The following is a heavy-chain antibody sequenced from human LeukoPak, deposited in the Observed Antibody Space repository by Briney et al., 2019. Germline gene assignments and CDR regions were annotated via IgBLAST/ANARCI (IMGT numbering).Heavy chain of an antibody. D-gene: IGHD2-2*02. J-gene: IGHJ3*02. V-gene: IGHV4-34*01. CDR2: INHSGST. CDR1: GGSFSGYY. CDR3: ARPYCSSTSCYRRYAFDI. Sequence: SETLSLTCAVYGGSFSGYYWSWIRQPPGKGLEWIGEINHSGSTNYNPSLKSRVTISVDTSKNQFSLKLSSVTAADTAVYYCARPYCSSTSCYRRYAFDIWGQGTMVTVSS.